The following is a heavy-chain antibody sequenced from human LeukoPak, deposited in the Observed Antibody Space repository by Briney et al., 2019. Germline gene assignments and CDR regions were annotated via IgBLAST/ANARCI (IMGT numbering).Heavy chain of an antibody. J-gene: IGHJ4*02. V-gene: IGHV5-51*01. D-gene: IGHD6-13*01. CDR3: ARFYSSSPFYYFDY. Sequence: GESRKISCKGSGYSFTSYWVVWVRQMPGKGLEWMGIIYPGDSDTRYSPSFQGQVTISADKSISTAYLQWSSLKASDTAMYYCARFYSSSPFYYFDYWGQGTLVTVSS. CDR1: GYSFTSYW. CDR2: IYPGDSDT.